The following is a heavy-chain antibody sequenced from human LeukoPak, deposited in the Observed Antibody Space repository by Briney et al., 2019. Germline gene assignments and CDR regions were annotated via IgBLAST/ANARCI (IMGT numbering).Heavy chain of an antibody. CDR2: VYHTGST. CDR1: GGSMRNYY. J-gene: IGHJ4*02. D-gene: IGHD1-26*01. CDR3: ARQVGGSRFPD. Sequence: SETLSLTCTVSGGSMRNYYWTWIRQTRGKGLEWIGYVYHTGSTSYNPSIKSRVTISLDTSKNQFSLRLSSVAAADTAVYYCARQVGGSRFPDWGQGTLVTVSS. V-gene: IGHV4-59*08.